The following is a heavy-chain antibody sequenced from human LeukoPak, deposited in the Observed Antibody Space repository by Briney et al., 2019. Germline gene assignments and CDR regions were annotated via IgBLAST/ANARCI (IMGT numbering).Heavy chain of an antibody. CDR3: AKDIRGEDAFDV. CDR2: ISSSSNTI. CDR1: GFTFSIYS. V-gene: IGHV3-48*04. D-gene: IGHD2-2*02. J-gene: IGHJ3*01. Sequence: HPGGSLRLSCAASGFTFSIYSMNWVRQAPGKGLEWVSYISSSSNTIYYADSVQGRFTISRDNSKNSLYLQMSSLRTEDTALYYCAKDIRGEDAFDVWGQGTMVTVSS.